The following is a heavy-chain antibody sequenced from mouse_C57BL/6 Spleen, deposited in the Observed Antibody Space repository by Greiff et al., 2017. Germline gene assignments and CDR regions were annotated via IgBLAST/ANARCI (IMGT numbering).Heavy chain of an antibody. CDR3: ARSIFGGSSFDY. Sequence: EVKLVESGAELVKPGASVKLSCTASGFNIKDYYMHWVKQRTEQGLEWIGRIDPEDGETKYAPKFQGKATITADTSSNTAYLQLSSLTSEDTAVYYCARSIFGGSSFDYWGQGTTLTVSS. CDR1: GFNIKDYY. J-gene: IGHJ2*01. CDR2: IDPEDGET. D-gene: IGHD1-1*01. V-gene: IGHV14-2*01.